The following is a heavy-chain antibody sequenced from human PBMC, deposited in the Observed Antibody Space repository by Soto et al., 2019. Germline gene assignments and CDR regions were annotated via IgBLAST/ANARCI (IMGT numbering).Heavy chain of an antibody. V-gene: IGHV3-7*01. D-gene: IGHD6-19*01. CDR3: ATAVRGSAWSY. CDR2: IKDDGSQT. J-gene: IGHJ4*02. Sequence: VKLEESGGGLVQTGGSLRLSCAVSGFTFSGYWMRWVRQSPGRGLEGVANIKDDGSQTYYVGSVRGRFTISRDNGQNSLYLHMNGLRVEDTAVYYCATAVRGSAWSYWGQGTLVTVSS. CDR1: GFTFSGYW.